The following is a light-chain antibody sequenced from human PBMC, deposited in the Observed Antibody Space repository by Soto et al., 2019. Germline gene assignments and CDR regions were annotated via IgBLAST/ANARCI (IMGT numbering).Light chain of an antibody. Sequence: QSALTQPRSVSRSPAQSVTISCTGTSSDVGGYNYVSWYQQHPGKAPKLMIYDVSKRPSGVPDRFSGSKSGNTASLTISGLQAEDEADYYCCSYAGSYTYVFGTGTKLTVL. V-gene: IGLV2-11*01. CDR1: SSDVGGYNY. CDR2: DVS. CDR3: CSYAGSYTYV. J-gene: IGLJ1*01.